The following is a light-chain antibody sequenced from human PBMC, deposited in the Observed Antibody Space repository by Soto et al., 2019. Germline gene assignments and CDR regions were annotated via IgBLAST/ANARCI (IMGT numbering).Light chain of an antibody. CDR3: QQCYSSPRT. J-gene: IGKJ1*01. V-gene: IGKV1-39*01. CDR1: QSITTY. CDR2: AAS. Sequence: DIQMTQSPSTLSASVGDRVTITCRASQSITTYVNWYQQKLGKAPTLLIYAASSLQSGVPSRFSGSGSGTDFTLTISSLQPEDFATYLCQQCYSSPRTFGQGTKVEI.